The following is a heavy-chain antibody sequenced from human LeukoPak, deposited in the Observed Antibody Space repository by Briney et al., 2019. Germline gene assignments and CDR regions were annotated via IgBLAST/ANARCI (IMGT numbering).Heavy chain of an antibody. Sequence: ASVKVSCKASGYTFTSYGISWVRQAPGQGLEWMAWISTYNGNTNYALKVQGRATMTTDTSTSTAYMELRSLRSDDTAVYYCARVLRYDFWSAYYFDYWGQGTLVTVSS. CDR3: ARVLRYDFWSAYYFDY. V-gene: IGHV1-18*01. CDR1: GYTFTSYG. CDR2: ISTYNGNT. D-gene: IGHD3-3*01. J-gene: IGHJ4*02.